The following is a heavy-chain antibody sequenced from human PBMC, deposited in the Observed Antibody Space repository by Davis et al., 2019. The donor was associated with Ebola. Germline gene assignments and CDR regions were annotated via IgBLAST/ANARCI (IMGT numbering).Heavy chain of an antibody. Sequence: GSLRLSCTVSGGSISSSSYYWGWIRQPPGKGLEWIGSIYYSGSTYYNPSLKSRVTISVDTSKNQFSLKLSSVTAADTAVYYCARTPFWSGYYYYYYGMDVWGQGTTVTVSS. CDR1: GGSISSSSYY. CDR3: ARTPFWSGYYYYYYGMDV. V-gene: IGHV4-39*01. CDR2: IYYSGST. D-gene: IGHD3-3*01. J-gene: IGHJ6*02.